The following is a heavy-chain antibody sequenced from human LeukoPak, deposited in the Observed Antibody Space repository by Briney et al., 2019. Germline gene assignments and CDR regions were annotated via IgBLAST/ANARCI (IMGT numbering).Heavy chain of an antibody. CDR3: ARGKVGMDYDILTGAFDI. J-gene: IGHJ3*02. D-gene: IGHD3-9*01. CDR1: GFTFSSYA. V-gene: IGHV3-23*01. CDR2: ISGSGGST. Sequence: GGSLRLSCAASGFTFSSYAMSWVRQAPGKGLEWVSAISGSGGSTYYADSVKGRFTISRDNSKNTLYLQMNSLRAEDTAVYYCARGKVGMDYDILTGAFDIWGQGTMVTVSS.